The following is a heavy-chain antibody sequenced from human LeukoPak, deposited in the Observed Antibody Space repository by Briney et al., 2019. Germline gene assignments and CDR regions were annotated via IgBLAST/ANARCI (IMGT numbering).Heavy chain of an antibody. CDR2: INPSGGST. D-gene: IGHD3-10*01. CDR1: GYTFTSYY. J-gene: IGHJ4*02. CDR3: ARVAVLFGESKHYYFDY. V-gene: IGHV1-46*01. Sequence: ASVKVSCKASGYTFTSYYMHLVRQAPGQGLEWMGIINPSGGSTSYAQKFQGRVTMTRDTSTSTVYMELSSLRSEDTAVYYCARVAVLFGESKHYYFDYWGQGTLVTVSS.